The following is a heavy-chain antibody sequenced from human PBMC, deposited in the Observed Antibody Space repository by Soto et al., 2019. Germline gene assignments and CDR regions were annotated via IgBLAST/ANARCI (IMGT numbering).Heavy chain of an antibody. V-gene: IGHV4-59*01. J-gene: IGHJ3*02. CDR3: ARVPWQWLGGYAFDI. Sequence: QVQLQESGPGLVKPSETLSLTCTVSGGSINSYYWSWIRQPPGKGLEWIGYIYYSGSTNYNPSLKRRATISVDTSKNHFTLKLSSVTAADTAVYYCARVPWQWLGGYAFDIWGQGTMVTVSS. D-gene: IGHD6-19*01. CDR2: IYYSGST. CDR1: GGSINSYY.